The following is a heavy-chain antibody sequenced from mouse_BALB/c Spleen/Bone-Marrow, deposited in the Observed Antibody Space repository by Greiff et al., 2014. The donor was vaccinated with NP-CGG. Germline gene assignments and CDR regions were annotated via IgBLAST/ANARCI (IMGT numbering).Heavy chain of an antibody. Sequence: VKLMESGAELVKPGASVKLSCKASGYTFTSYWMHWVKQRPGQGLEWIGEINPSNGRTNYNEKFKSKATLTVDKSSSTAYTQLSSLTSEDSAVYYCAIGLLGDYWGQGTSVTVSS. CDR2: INPSNGRT. CDR3: AIGLLGDY. J-gene: IGHJ4*01. D-gene: IGHD2-10*01. CDR1: GYTFTSYW. V-gene: IGHV1S81*02.